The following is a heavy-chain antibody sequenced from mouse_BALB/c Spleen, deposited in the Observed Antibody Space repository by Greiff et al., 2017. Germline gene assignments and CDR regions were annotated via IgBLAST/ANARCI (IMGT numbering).Heavy chain of an antibody. CDR1: GYTFTSYY. CDR2: IYPGNVNT. D-gene: IGHD1-2*01. V-gene: IGHV1S56*01. CDR3: ARYTTATLYYAMDY. Sequence: VQLQQSGPELVKPGASVRISCKASGYTFTSYYIHWVKQRPGQGLEWIGWIYPGNVNTKYNEKFKGKATLTADKSSSTAYMQLSSLTSEDSAVYFCARYTTATLYYAMDYWGQGTSVTVSS. J-gene: IGHJ4*01.